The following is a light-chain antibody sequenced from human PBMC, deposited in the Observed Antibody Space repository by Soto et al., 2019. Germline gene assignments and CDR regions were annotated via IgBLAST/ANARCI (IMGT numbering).Light chain of an antibody. CDR3: RQYSDSPYT. Sequence: EIFLTQSPGTLSLSPGERATLSCRASQRVSNNYLAWYQQTPGQAPRLLIFGASSRATDVPDRFSGSGSGTDFTLTISRLEPEDLAVYYCRQYSDSPYTFGQGAKVEIK. CDR2: GAS. V-gene: IGKV3-20*01. J-gene: IGKJ2*01. CDR1: QRVSNNY.